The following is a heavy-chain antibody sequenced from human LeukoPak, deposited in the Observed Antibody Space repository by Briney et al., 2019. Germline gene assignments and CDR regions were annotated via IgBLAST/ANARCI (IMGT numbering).Heavy chain of an antibody. Sequence: PGGSLRLSCAASGFTFDDYAMHWVRQAPGKGLEWVSGISWNSGSIGYADSVKGRFTISRDNAKNSLYLQMNSLRAEDMALYYCAKGSIAVAGTYFDYWGQGTLVTVSS. V-gene: IGHV3-9*03. D-gene: IGHD6-19*01. J-gene: IGHJ4*02. CDR3: AKGSIAVAGTYFDY. CDR1: GFTFDDYA. CDR2: ISWNSGSI.